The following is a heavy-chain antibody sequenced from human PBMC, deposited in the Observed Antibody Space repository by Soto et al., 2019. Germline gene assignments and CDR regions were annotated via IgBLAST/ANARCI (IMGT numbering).Heavy chain of an antibody. J-gene: IGHJ6*02. CDR2: VTDNGRST. V-gene: IGHV3-23*01. Sequence: GGSLRLSCAASGFTFSRDGMSWVRQAPGKGLEWVSLVTDNGRSTYYADSAKGRFTISRDNAESSLVLQMNSLTVDDTAVYHCARVHLVRTSSYYCGMDVWGPGTTVTVSS. CDR1: GFTFSRDG. D-gene: IGHD6-6*01. CDR3: ARVHLVRTSSYYCGMDV.